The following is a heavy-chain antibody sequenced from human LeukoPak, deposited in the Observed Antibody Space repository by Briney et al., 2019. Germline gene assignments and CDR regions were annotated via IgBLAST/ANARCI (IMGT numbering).Heavy chain of an antibody. CDR2: IYYSGST. CDR3: AGTGYSSSWHY. D-gene: IGHD6-13*01. CDR1: GGSISSSSHY. Sequence: SETLSLTCTVSGGSISSSSHYWGWIRQPPGKGLEWIGSIYYSGSTYDNPSLKSRVTISVDTSKKQLSLKLSSVTAADTAVYYCAGTGYSSSWHYWGQGTLVIVSS. V-gene: IGHV4-39*01. J-gene: IGHJ4*02.